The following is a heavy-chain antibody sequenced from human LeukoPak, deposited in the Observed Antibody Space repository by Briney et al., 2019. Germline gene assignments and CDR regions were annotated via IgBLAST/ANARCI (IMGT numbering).Heavy chain of an antibody. V-gene: IGHV1-18*01. Sequence: ASVNVSCKASGYTFTNYGISWVRQAPGQGLEWMGWISAYNGNTNYAQKLQGRVTMTTDTSTSTAYMELRSLRSDDTAVYYCAREIAVPHTTVDFDFWGQGTLVIVSS. CDR3: AREIAVPHTTVDFDF. CDR2: ISAYNGNT. D-gene: IGHD4-23*01. J-gene: IGHJ4*02. CDR1: GYTFTNYG.